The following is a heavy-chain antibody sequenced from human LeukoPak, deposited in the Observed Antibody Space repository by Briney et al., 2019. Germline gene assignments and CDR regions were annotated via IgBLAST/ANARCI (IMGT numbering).Heavy chain of an antibody. D-gene: IGHD4-17*01. CDR3: ARTQYYGESDY. V-gene: IGHV4-39*01. CDR2: IYYSGST. CDR1: GGSISSSSYY. Sequence: SETLSLTCTVSGGSISSSSYYWGWIRQPPGKGLEWIGSIYYSGSTYYNPSLKSRVTISVDTSKNQFSLKLSSVTAADTAVYYCARTQYYGESDYWGQGTLVTVSS. J-gene: IGHJ4*02.